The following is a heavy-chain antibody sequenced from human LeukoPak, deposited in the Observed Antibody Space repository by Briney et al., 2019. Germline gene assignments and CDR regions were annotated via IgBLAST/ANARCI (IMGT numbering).Heavy chain of an antibody. J-gene: IGHJ4*02. Sequence: PGGSLRLSCAASGFTFSSHSMNWVRQAPGKGLEWVSSISSSSSYIYYADSVKGRLTISRDNAKNSLYLQMNGLRAEDTAVYYCARDTKVGATNDYWGQGTLVTVSS. D-gene: IGHD1-26*01. CDR2: ISSSSSYI. CDR3: ARDTKVGATNDY. V-gene: IGHV3-21*01. CDR1: GFTFSSHS.